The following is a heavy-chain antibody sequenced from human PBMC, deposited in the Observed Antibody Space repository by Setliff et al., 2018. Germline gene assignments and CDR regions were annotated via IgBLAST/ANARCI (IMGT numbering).Heavy chain of an antibody. V-gene: IGHV1-8*02. CDR1: GYTFTSYD. J-gene: IGHJ3*02. Sequence: ASVKVSCKASGYTFTSYDINWVRQATGQGLEWMGWMNPNSGNTGYAQKFQGRVTMTEDTSTDTAYMELSSLRSEDTAVYYCATFASYIVLMVYARSGAFDIWGQGTMVTVSS. CDR2: MNPNSGNT. CDR3: ATFASYIVLMVYARSGAFDI. D-gene: IGHD2-8*01.